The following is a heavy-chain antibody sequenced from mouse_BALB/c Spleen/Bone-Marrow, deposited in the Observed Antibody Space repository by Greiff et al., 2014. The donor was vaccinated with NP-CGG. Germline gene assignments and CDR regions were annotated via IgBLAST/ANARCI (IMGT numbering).Heavy chain of an antibody. J-gene: IGHJ4*01. V-gene: IGHV1S41*01. CDR2: IAPGSGNI. CDR1: GYTFTSYW. CDR3: ARSYYVSSPYAMDY. D-gene: IGHD1-1*01. Sequence: DLVKPGASVKLSCKASGYTFTSYWINWVKQRPGQGLEWIGRIAPGSGNIYYNEMFKVKATLTVDASSSTAYIQLSNVSSEDSAVYFCARSYYVSSPYAMDYWGQGTSVTVSA.